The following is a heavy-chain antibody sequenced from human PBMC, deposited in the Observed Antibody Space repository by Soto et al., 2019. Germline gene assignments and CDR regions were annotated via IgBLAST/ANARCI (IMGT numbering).Heavy chain of an antibody. D-gene: IGHD3-3*01. CDR2: IIPIFGTA. CDR3: ARDGELRTPGLAFDI. J-gene: IGHJ3*02. V-gene: IGHV1-69*06. Sequence: SVKVSCKASGGTFSSYAISWVRQAPGQGLEWMGGIIPIFGTANYAQKFQGRVTITADKSTSTAYMELSSLRSEDTAVYYCARDGELRTPGLAFDIWGQGTMVTVSS. CDR1: GGTFSSYA.